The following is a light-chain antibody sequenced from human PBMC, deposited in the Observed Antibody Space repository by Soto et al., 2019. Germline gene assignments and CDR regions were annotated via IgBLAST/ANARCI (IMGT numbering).Light chain of an antibody. V-gene: IGKV1-5*01. CDR1: QNINNW. CDR3: QHMRT. CDR2: DAS. Sequence: GDRVTITCRASQNINNWIAWYQQKPGKAPKFLIYDASTLESGVPSRFSGSGFGTEFSLTISSLQPDDFGSYYCQHMRTFGQWTKVDI. J-gene: IGKJ1*01.